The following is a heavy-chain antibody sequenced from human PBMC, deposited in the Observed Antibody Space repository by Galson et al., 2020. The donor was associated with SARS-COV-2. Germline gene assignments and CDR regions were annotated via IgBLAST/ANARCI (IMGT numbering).Heavy chain of an antibody. CDR3: ASLNDYGGDIYFQH. CDR2: IYSDGRT. Sequence: GESLKISCAASGLSVSNSYVSWVRQAPGKGLDWVSLIYSDGRTYYADSAKGRFTISRHNSKNTLDLQMNSLRTEDTAVYYCASLNDYGGDIYFQHWGQGTLVTVSS. D-gene: IGHD4-17*01. V-gene: IGHV3-53*04. CDR1: GLSVSNSY. J-gene: IGHJ1*01.